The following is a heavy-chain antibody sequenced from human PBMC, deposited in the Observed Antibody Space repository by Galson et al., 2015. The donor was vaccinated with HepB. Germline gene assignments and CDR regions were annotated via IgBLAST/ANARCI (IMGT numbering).Heavy chain of an antibody. CDR3: ARQGIVVAGSPTFDI. CDR2: IYPGDSDT. CDR1: GYSFTTHW. Sequence: SGAEVKKPGESLKISCQGSGYSFTTHWIAWVRQMPGKGLEWMGIIYPGDSDTRYSPSFQGQVTILVDKSIDTAYLQWSSLKASDTAMYYCARQGIVVAGSPTFDIWGQGTMVIVSP. J-gene: IGHJ3*02. D-gene: IGHD6-19*01. V-gene: IGHV5-51*01.